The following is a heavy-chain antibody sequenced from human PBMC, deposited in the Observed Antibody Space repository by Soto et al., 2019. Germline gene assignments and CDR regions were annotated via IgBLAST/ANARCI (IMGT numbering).Heavy chain of an antibody. V-gene: IGHV4-31*03. D-gene: IGHD4-17*01. J-gene: IGHJ4*02. CDR2: IYYSGST. Sequence: QVQLQESGPGLVKPSQTLSLTCTVSGGSISSGVYYWSWIRQHPGKGLEWIGYIYYSGSTYYNPSLKSRVTISVDTSKNQFSLKLRSVTAADTAVYYCGVSDYGDQSVDYWGQGTLVTVSS. CDR3: GVSDYGDQSVDY. CDR1: GGSISSGVYY.